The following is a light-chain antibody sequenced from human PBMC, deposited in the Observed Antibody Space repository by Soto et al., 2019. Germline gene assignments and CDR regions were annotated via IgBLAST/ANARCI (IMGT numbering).Light chain of an antibody. V-gene: IGLV2-14*01. CDR1: SSDVGAYNY. J-gene: IGLJ1*01. CDR2: GVT. Sequence: ALAQPASVSGSPGQSITISCTGTSSDVGAYNYVSWYQQYPGKAPKLMIYGVTNRPSGVSNRFSGSKTGNTASLTISGLQAEDEADYYCFSHRGGDSHVFGTGTKVTVL. CDR3: FSHRGGDSHV.